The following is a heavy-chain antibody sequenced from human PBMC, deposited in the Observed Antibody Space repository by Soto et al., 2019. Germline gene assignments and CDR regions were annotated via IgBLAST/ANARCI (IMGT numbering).Heavy chain of an antibody. CDR3: AHRLGKSTFWNGGYFDF. J-gene: IGHJ4*02. D-gene: IGHD3-3*01. CDR2: IYWDDDK. V-gene: IGHV2-5*02. Sequence: QITLKESDPTLMKPTQTLTLTGTFSGFSLATSGVGVGWIRQPPGEALEWLAVIYWDDDKRYSPSLRARLAITKDTSRNHVVITMTNMEPADTGTYYCAHRLGKSTFWNGGYFDFWGQGTLVTVSS. CDR1: GFSLATSGVG.